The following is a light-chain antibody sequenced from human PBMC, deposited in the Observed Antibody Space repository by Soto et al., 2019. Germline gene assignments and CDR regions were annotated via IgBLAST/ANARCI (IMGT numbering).Light chain of an antibody. CDR1: QSVSSN. V-gene: IGKV3-15*01. CDR2: GAS. CDR3: QHRMNWTLT. Sequence: EILMTQSPATLSVSPGERATLSCMASQSVSSNLAWYQKKTGQDPRLXIYGASTRATGIPARFSGSGSGTEFNLTISRLQSEDFAVYYCQHRMNWTLTFGQGTRLEIK. J-gene: IGKJ5*01.